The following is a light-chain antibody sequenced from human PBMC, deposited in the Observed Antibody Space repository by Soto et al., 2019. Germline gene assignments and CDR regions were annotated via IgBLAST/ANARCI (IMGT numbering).Light chain of an antibody. CDR3: QQYNNWPPGT. CDR1: QSVSSN. V-gene: IGKV3-15*01. Sequence: EIVMTQSPATLSVSPGERATLSCRASQSVSSNLAWYQQKPCQAPRLLIDGASTRATGIPARFSGSGSGTESTLTISSLQSEDFAVYYGQQYNNWPPGTFGQGTKVEIK. J-gene: IGKJ1*01. CDR2: GAS.